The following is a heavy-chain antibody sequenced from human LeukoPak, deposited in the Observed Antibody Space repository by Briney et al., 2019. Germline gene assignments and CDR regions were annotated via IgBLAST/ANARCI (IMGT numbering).Heavy chain of an antibody. CDR2: IVVGSGNT. D-gene: IGHD2-2*02. Sequence: TSAKVSCKASGFTFTSSAVQWVRQARGQRLEWIGWIVVGSGNTNYAQKFQERVTITRDMSTSTAYMELSSLRSEDTAVYYCAAANPARRLGYCSTSNCYKGDYWGQGTLVTVSS. V-gene: IGHV1-58*01. CDR1: GFTFTSSA. CDR3: AAANPARRLGYCSTSNCYKGDY. J-gene: IGHJ4*02.